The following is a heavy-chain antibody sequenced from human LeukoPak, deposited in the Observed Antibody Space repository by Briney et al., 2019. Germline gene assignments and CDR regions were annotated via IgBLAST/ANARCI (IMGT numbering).Heavy chain of an antibody. CDR2: IWYDGSNK. CDR1: GFTFRNHG. CDR3: ARDRSVDYFDY. V-gene: IGHV3-33*01. J-gene: IGHJ4*02. Sequence: GGSLRLSCAASGFTFRNHGMHWVRQAPGKGLERVAVIWYDGSNKYYADSVKGRFTVSRDNSKNTLYLQMNSLRAEDTAVYYCARDRSVDYFDYWGQGILVTVSS. D-gene: IGHD6-19*01.